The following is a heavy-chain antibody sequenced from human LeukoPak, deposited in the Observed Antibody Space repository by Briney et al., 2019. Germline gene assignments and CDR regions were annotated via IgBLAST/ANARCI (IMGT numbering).Heavy chain of an antibody. V-gene: IGHV3-7*01. J-gene: IGHJ4*02. Sequence: GGSLRLSCAASGFTFSSYWMSWVRQAPGKGLEWVANIKQDGRQQYYVDSVKGRFTISRDNANNSLYLQMNSLRSEDTAVYYCARGGTTVTPKNFDYWGQGTLVTVSS. CDR2: IKQDGRQQ. CDR1: GFTFSSYW. CDR3: ARGGTTVTPKNFDY. D-gene: IGHD4-17*01.